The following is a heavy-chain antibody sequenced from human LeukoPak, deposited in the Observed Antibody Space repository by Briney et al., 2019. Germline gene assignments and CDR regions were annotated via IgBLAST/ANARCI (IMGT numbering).Heavy chain of an antibody. J-gene: IGHJ3*02. CDR2: IYYSGST. V-gene: IGHV4-59*12. Sequence: SETLSLTCTVSGGSISSYYWSWIRQPPGKGLEWIGSIYYSGSTYYNPSLKSRVTISVDTSKNQFSLKLSSVTAADTAVYYCARGGTMVRGVMKAFDIWGQGTMVTVSS. CDR3: ARGGTMVRGVMKAFDI. CDR1: GGSISSYY. D-gene: IGHD3-10*01.